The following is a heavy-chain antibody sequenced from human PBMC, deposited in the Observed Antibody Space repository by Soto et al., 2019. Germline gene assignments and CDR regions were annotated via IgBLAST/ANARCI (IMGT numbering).Heavy chain of an antibody. D-gene: IGHD2-15*01. Sequence: PGGSLRLSCAASGFTFSSYGMHWVRQAPGKGLEWVAVISYDGSNKYYADSVKGRFTISRDNSKNTLYLQMNSLRAEDTAVYYWAKDDMGANYYYYGMAFWAQGTTGTVSS. CDR3: AKDDMGANYYYYGMAF. V-gene: IGHV3-30*18. CDR2: ISYDGSNK. CDR1: GFTFSSYG. J-gene: IGHJ6*02.